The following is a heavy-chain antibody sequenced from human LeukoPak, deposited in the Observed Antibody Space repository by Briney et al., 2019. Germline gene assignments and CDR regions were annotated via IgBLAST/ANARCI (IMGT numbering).Heavy chain of an antibody. CDR3: ARRVRGVIISFYYYNGMDV. V-gene: IGHV4-34*01. Sequence: SETLSLTCAVYGGSFSDYYWAWIRQSPGKGLEWIGEINHSGATDYNPSLKSRVTISVDTSKNLFSLKVRSVTAANTAVYYCARRVRGVIISFYYYNGMDVWGQGTTVTVSS. CDR1: GGSFSDYY. D-gene: IGHD3-10*01. J-gene: IGHJ6*02. CDR2: INHSGAT.